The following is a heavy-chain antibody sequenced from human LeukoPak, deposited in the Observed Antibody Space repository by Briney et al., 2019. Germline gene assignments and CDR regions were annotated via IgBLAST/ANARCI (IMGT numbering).Heavy chain of an antibody. Sequence: PGGSLRLSFAASGFTFSLYSMSWVRQAPGKGLEWISYIGGISGTIKYADSVKGRFTISRDNAKNSLFLQMDSLRAEDTAVYFCATLRGGHWGQGTLVTVSS. CDR1: GFTFSLYS. CDR3: ATLRGGH. D-gene: IGHD3-10*01. J-gene: IGHJ4*02. V-gene: IGHV3-48*01. CDR2: IGGISGTI.